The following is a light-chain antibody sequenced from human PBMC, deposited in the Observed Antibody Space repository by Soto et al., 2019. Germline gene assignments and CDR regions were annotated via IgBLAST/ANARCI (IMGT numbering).Light chain of an antibody. Sequence: QSVLTQPPSASGTPGQRVTISCSGSSSNIGSNTVNWYQQLPGTAPKLLIYSHNQRPSGVPDRFSGSKSGTSASLAISVLQSEDEADYYCAAWDDSLNGPVFGGGTQLTVL. CDR2: SHN. V-gene: IGLV1-44*01. CDR1: SSNIGSNT. CDR3: AAWDDSLNGPV. J-gene: IGLJ2*01.